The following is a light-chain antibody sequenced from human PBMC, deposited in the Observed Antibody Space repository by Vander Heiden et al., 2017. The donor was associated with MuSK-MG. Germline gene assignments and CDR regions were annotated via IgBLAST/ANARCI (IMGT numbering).Light chain of an antibody. V-gene: IGKV1-5*03. J-gene: IGKJ4*01. CDR2: KAS. CDR1: QSISTW. Sequence: DIQMTQSPSTLSASVGDRVSITCRASQSISTWLAWYQQKPGKAPKLLMYKASSLESGVPSRFSGSGSGTEFTLTISSLQPDDFATYYCQQYNTDLSFGGGTKVEMK. CDR3: QQYNTDLS.